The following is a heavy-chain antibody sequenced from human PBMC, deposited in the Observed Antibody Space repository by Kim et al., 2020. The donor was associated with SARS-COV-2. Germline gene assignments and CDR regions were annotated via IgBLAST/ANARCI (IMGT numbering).Heavy chain of an antibody. CDR3: AREMIGWSS. Sequence: GGSLRLSCAASGFTFNIHWMNWIRQTPGKGLEWVANIKPDGSEKRYVDSVEGRFTISRDNAKNSVYLHMNSLRVDDTAVYYCAREMIGWSSWGQGTLVTV. V-gene: IGHV3-7*01. CDR2: IKPDGSEK. J-gene: IGHJ5*02. CDR1: GFTFNIHW. D-gene: IGHD3-10*02.